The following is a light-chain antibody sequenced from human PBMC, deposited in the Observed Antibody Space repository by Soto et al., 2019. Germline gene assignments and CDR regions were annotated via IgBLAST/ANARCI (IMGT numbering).Light chain of an antibody. CDR1: QSVSSSY. CDR2: GAS. J-gene: IGKJ1*01. V-gene: IGKV3-20*01. CDR3: QQYGSSRT. Sequence: EIVLTQSPGTLSLAPGERDTLSCRASQSVSSSYLAWYQQNPGQAPRLLIYGASSRATGIPDRFSGSGSGTDFTLTISRLEPEDFAVYYCQQYGSSRTFGQGTKVDIK.